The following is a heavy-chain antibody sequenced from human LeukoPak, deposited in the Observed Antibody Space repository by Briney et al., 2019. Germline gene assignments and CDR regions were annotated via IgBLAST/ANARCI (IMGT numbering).Heavy chain of an antibody. CDR2: INHSGST. Sequence: SETLSLTCNVSGVSIRNYYWSWLRQPPGKGLEWIGEINHSGSTNYNPSLKSRVTISVDTSKNQFSLKLSSVTAADTAVYYCARRTDGYRKIDYWGQGTLVTVSS. J-gene: IGHJ4*02. CDR1: GVSIRNYY. D-gene: IGHD5-24*01. CDR3: ARRTDGYRKIDY. V-gene: IGHV4-34*01.